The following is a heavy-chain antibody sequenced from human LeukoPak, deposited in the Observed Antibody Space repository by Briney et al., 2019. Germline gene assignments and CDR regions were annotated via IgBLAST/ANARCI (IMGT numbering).Heavy chain of an antibody. CDR3: ASLYYDILTGYSTRKNWFDP. V-gene: IGHV4-39*07. J-gene: IGHJ5*02. CDR1: GGSISSGSYY. CDR2: INHSGST. D-gene: IGHD3-9*01. Sequence: PSETLSLTCTVSGGSISSGSYYWSWIRQPPGKGLEWIGEINHSGSTNYNPSLKSRVTISVDTSKNQFSLKLSSVTAADTAVYYCASLYYDILTGYSTRKNWFDPWGQGTLVTVSS.